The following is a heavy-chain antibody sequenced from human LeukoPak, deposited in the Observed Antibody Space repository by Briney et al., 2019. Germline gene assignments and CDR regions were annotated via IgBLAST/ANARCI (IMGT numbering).Heavy chain of an antibody. J-gene: IGHJ6*03. V-gene: IGHV1-69*01. CDR2: IIPIFGTA. CDR3: ARPLAPYYYYYMDV. CDR1: GGTFSSYA. Sequence: SVNVSCKASGGTFSSYAIRWVRQAPGQGLEWMGGIIPIFGTANYAQKFQGRVTITADESTSTAYMELSSLRSEDTAVYYCARPLAPYYYYYMDVWGKRTTVTVSS.